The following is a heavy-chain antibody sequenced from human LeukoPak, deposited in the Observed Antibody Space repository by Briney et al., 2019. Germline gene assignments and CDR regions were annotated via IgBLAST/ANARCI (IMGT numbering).Heavy chain of an antibody. CDR2: IYTSGSI. J-gene: IGHJ5*02. CDR1: GGSISSGIYY. V-gene: IGHV4-61*02. D-gene: IGHD1-26*01. CDR3: ARDSESYSGFDP. Sequence: PSEALSLTCTVSGGSISSGIYYWSWIRQSAGKGLEWIGRIYTSGSINYNLSLKSRVTISADTSKNQFSLKLSSVTAADTAVYYCARDSESYSGFDPWGQGTLVIVSS.